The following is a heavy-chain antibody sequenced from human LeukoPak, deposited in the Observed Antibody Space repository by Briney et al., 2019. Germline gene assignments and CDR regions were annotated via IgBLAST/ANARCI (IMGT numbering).Heavy chain of an antibody. D-gene: IGHD3-22*01. Sequence: SAKVSCKASGGTFSSYAISWVRQAPGQGLEWMGGIIPIFGTANYAQKFQGRVTITADESTSTAYMELSSLRSEDTAVYYCARGATMIADAFDIWGQGTMVTVSS. V-gene: IGHV1-69*13. CDR1: GGTFSSYA. J-gene: IGHJ3*02. CDR2: IIPIFGTA. CDR3: ARGATMIADAFDI.